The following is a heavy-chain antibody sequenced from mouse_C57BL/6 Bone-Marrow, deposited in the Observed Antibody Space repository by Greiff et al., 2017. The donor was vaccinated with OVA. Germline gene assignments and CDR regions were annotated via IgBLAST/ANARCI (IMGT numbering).Heavy chain of an antibody. Sequence: EVQLQQSGPELVKPWASVKIPCKASGYTFTDYNMDWVKQSHGKSLEWIGDINPNNGGTIYNQKFKGKATLTVDKSSSTAYMELRSLTSEDTAVYYCARVRGDYWYFDVWGTGTTVTVSS. D-gene: IGHD2-13*01. CDR3: ARVRGDYWYFDV. J-gene: IGHJ1*03. CDR1: GYTFTDYN. V-gene: IGHV1-18*01. CDR2: INPNNGGT.